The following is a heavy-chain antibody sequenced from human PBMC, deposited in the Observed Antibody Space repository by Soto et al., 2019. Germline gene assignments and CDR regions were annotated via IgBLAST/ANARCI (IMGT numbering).Heavy chain of an antibody. CDR1: GGTFSRYA. CDR3: ARDPPWMGATRDLDY. CDR2: IIPIFGTA. Sequence: SVKVSCKASGGTFSRYAISWVRQAPGQGLEWMGGIIPIFGTANYAQKFQGRVTITADKSTSTAYMELSSLRSDDTAVYYCARDPPWMGATRDLDYWGQGTLVTVSS. V-gene: IGHV1-69*06. J-gene: IGHJ4*02. D-gene: IGHD1-26*01.